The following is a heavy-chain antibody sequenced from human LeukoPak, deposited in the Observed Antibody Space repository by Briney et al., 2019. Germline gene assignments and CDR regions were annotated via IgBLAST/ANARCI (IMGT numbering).Heavy chain of an antibody. J-gene: IGHJ4*02. D-gene: IGHD3-22*01. CDR2: INHSGST. CDR1: GGSYSGYY. CDR3: ARDFAPSRYYDSSGYYQGIDY. Sequence: NPSETLSLTCAVYGGSYSGYYWSWIRQPPGKGLEWIGEINHSGSTNYNPSLKSRVTISVDTSKNQFSLKLSSVTAADTAVYYCARDFAPSRYYDSSGYYQGIDYWGQGTLVTVSS. V-gene: IGHV4-34*01.